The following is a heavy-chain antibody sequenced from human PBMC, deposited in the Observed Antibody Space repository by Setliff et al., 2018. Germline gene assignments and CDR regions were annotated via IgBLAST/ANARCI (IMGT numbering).Heavy chain of an antibody. CDR3: ATGPRDSRNYLTWLGS. J-gene: IGHJ5*02. CDR2: IKSSIEGATS. V-gene: IGHV3-15*01. D-gene: IGHD4-4*01. Sequence: RLSCSVSGITFKNAWMTWVRQAPGKGPEWVGRIKSSIEGATSDYGAPAKGRFTISRDDSKNMIFLQMNNLKIEDTGYYYCATGPRDSRNYLTWLGSWGQGTLVTVSS. CDR1: GITFKNAW.